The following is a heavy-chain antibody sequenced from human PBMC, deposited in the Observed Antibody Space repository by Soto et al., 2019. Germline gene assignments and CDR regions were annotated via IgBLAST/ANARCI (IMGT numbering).Heavy chain of an antibody. CDR1: GGTFSSYT. J-gene: IGHJ3*02. CDR3: ARTERPRYCSSTSWYHDAFEI. Sequence: SVKVSCKASGGTFSSYTISWVRQAPGQGLEWMGRIIPILGIANYAQKFQGRVTITADKSTSTAYMELSSLRSEDTAVYYCARTERPRYCSSTSWYHDAFEIWCQGTMVTVSS. CDR2: IIPILGIA. V-gene: IGHV1-69*02. D-gene: IGHD2-2*01.